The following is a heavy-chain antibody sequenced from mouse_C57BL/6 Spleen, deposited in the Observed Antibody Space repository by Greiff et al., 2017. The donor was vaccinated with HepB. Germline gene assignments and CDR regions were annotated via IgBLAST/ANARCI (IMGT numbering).Heavy chain of an antibody. CDR2: ISSGGDYI. V-gene: IGHV5-9-1*02. Sequence: EVKLVESGEGLVKPGGSLKLSCAASGFTFSSYAMSWVRQTPEKRLEWVAYISSGGDYIYYADTVKGRFTISRDNARNTLYLQMSSLKSEDTAMYYCTREGFTDRVYAMDYWGQGTSVTVSS. D-gene: IGHD1-1*01. CDR3: TREGFTDRVYAMDY. J-gene: IGHJ4*01. CDR1: GFTFSSYA.